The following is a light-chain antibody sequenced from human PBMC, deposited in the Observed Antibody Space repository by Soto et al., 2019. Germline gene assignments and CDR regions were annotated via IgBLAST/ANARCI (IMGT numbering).Light chain of an antibody. J-gene: IGKJ1*01. CDR1: QCISSY. CDR2: AAS. CDR3: QQYSSSPRT. Sequence: AIRMTKKKTSFSASTGDRVTITCRVSQCISSYLAWYQQKPGKAPKLLIYAASTLQSGVPSRFSGSGSGTDFTLTIIRLEPEDFAVYYCQQYSSSPRTFGQGTKVDIK. V-gene: IGKV1-8*01.